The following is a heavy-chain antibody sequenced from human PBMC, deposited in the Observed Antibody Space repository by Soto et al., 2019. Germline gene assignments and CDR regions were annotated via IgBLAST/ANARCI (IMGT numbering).Heavy chain of an antibody. J-gene: IGHJ4*02. CDR2: ISLGDSDT. CDR1: GYTFPSYW. CDR3: ARGVGDNLVYFDN. V-gene: IGHV5-51*01. D-gene: IGHD2-21*01. Sequence: PGESLKISCKGSGYTFPSYWIGWVRQMPGKGLEWVGIISLGDSDTRYSPSFQGQVTISVDKSISTAYLQWSSLKASDTAMYYCARGVGDNLVYFDNWGQGALVTV.